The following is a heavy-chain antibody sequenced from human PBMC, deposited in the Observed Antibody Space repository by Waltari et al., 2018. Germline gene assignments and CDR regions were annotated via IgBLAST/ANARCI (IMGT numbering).Heavy chain of an antibody. J-gene: IGHJ4*02. V-gene: IGHV3-48*03. Sequence: EVQLVESGGGLVQPGGSLRLSCAASGFPFSSYEMNWVRQAPGKGLEWVSYISSSGSTIYYADSVKGRFTISRDNAKNSLYLQMNSLRAEDTAVYYCAREATVTTEFDYWGQGTLVTVSS. CDR2: ISSSGSTI. CDR3: AREATVTTEFDY. D-gene: IGHD4-17*01. CDR1: GFPFSSYE.